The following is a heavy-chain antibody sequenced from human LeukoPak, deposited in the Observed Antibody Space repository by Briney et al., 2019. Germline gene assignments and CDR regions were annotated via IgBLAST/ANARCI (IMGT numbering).Heavy chain of an antibody. J-gene: IGHJ4*02. CDR3: ARLGIAVAATKDIGY. V-gene: IGHV5-10-1*01. CDR2: IDPSDSYT. D-gene: IGHD6-19*01. CDR1: GYSFTSYW. Sequence: GESLKISCKGSGYSFTSYWISWVRQMPGKGLEWMGRIDPSDSYTNYSPSFQGHVTISADKSISTAYLQWSSLKASDTAMYYCARLGIAVAATKDIGYWGQGTLVTVSS.